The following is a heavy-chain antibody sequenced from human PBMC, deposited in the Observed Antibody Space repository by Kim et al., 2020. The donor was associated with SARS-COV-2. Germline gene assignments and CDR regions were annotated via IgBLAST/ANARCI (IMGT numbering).Heavy chain of an antibody. CDR2: IYYSGST. J-gene: IGHJ4*02. CDR3: ARVGGAARPYSSGWYSVFY. CDR1: GGSVSSGSYY. V-gene: IGHV4-61*01. D-gene: IGHD6-19*01. Sequence: SETLSLTCTVSGGSVSSGSYYWSWIRQPPGKGLEWIGYIYYSGSTNYNPSLKSRVTISVDTSKNQFSLKLSSVTAADTAVYYCARVGGAARPYSSGWYSVFYWGQGTLVTVSS.